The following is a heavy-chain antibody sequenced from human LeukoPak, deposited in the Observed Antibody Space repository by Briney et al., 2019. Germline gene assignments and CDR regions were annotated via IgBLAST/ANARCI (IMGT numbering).Heavy chain of an antibody. CDR1: GFTFSSYS. Sequence: GGSLRLSCAASGFTFSSYSMNWVRQAPGKGLEWVSSVSSTSTYIYSADSVKGRFTISRDNAKNSLYLQLNSLRAEDTAVYYCARGLIRGVISNYYFDYWGQGTLVTVSS. CDR3: ARGLIRGVISNYYFDY. CDR2: VSSTSTYI. D-gene: IGHD3-10*01. J-gene: IGHJ4*02. V-gene: IGHV3-21*01.